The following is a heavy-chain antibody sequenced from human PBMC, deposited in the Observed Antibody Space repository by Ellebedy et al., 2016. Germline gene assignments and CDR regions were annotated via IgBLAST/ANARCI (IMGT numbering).Heavy chain of an antibody. CDR1: GFTFSSFW. V-gene: IGHV3-7*04. D-gene: IGHD3-9*01. CDR2: IKQDGSEK. Sequence: GESLKISCAASGFTFSSFWMTWVRQAPGKGLEWVANIKQDGSEKYFVDSVKGRFTISRDNAKSSLFLQMNSLRAEDTAVYYCARDYDILTGYGMDVWGQGTTVTVSS. J-gene: IGHJ6*02. CDR3: ARDYDILTGYGMDV.